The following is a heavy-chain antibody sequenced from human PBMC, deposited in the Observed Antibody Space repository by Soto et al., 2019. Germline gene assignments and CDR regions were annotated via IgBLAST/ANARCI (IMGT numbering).Heavy chain of an antibody. CDR3: AKSGLHLYYFDY. D-gene: IGHD2-21*02. CDR1: GFTFSTYG. V-gene: IGHV3-30*18. Sequence: QVQLVESGGGVVPPGRSLRLSCAASGFTFSTYGIHWVRQAPGKGLEWVAIISYDGSNKDYADSVRGRFTISRDNSRNTVYLQMNSLRAEDTAVYYCAKSGLHLYYFDYWGHGTLVTVSS. CDR2: ISYDGSNK. J-gene: IGHJ4*01.